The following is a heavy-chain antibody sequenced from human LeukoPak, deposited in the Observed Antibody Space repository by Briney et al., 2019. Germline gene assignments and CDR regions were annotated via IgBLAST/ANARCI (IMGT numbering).Heavy chain of an antibody. V-gene: IGHV3-64D*06. CDR3: VKDSSSGSYFDY. D-gene: IGHD3-10*01. J-gene: IGHJ4*02. CDR1: GFTFSMYA. Sequence: GGSLRLSCSASGFTFSMYAIHWVRQAPGKGLEYVSAISSNGGSTYYADSVKGRFTISRDNSRNTLHLQMSSLRVEDTAVYYCVKDSSSGSYFDYWGQGTLVTVSS. CDR2: ISSNGGST.